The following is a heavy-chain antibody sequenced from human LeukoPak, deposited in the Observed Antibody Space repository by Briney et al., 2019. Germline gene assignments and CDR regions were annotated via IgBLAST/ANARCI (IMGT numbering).Heavy chain of an antibody. Sequence: QALSLTCSISGDSFTSNSAALTWIRQSSSRGLEWLGRTYYGSKWSNDYAVSVKSRITINPDTSTNQFSLQLNSVTPEDTAVYYCARAGYYDSSGYYAFDYWGQGTLVTVSS. D-gene: IGHD3-22*01. J-gene: IGHJ4*02. CDR1: GDSFTSNSAA. V-gene: IGHV6-1*01. CDR2: TYYGSKWSN. CDR3: ARAGYYDSSGYYAFDY.